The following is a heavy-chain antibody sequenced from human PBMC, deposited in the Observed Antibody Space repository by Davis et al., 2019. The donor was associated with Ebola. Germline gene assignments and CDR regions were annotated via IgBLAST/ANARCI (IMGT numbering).Heavy chain of an antibody. Sequence: GGSLRLSCAASGFIVSSNYMSWVRQALGKGLEWVSVIYSGGSTYYADSVKGRFTISRDNAKNTLYLQMNSLRAEDTAVYYCAKDSPVLLWFGELPPLGYFDYWGQGTLVTVSS. V-gene: IGHV3-53*01. CDR3: AKDSPVLLWFGELPPLGYFDY. CDR2: IYSGGST. J-gene: IGHJ4*02. D-gene: IGHD3-10*01. CDR1: GFIVSSNY.